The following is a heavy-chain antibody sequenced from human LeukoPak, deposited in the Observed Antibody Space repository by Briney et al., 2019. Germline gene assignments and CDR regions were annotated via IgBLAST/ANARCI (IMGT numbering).Heavy chain of an antibody. CDR3: ARDHTVRSWYFDL. J-gene: IGHJ2*01. V-gene: IGHV4-4*02. D-gene: IGHD2-2*02. Sequence: SGTRSLTCDVSGASISSSHWWTWVRQSPGKGLEWIGEIFHSGSTDYNPSLKSRVTISVDKSKNQFSLKLTFVTAADTAVYYCARDHTVRSWYFDLWGRGTLVIVSS. CDR2: IFHSGST. CDR1: GASISSSHW.